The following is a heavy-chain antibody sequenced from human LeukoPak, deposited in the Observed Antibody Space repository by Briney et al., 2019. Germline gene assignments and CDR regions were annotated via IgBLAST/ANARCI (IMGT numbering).Heavy chain of an antibody. CDR3: ARDAQRGFDYSNSLQY. D-gene: IGHD4-11*01. J-gene: IGHJ4*02. CDR2: TWSDGTNQ. CDR1: GFTFSHYG. V-gene: IGHV3-33*01. Sequence: GGSLRLSCAASGFTFSHYGMHWVRQAPGKGLEWVAVTWSDGTNQYYADSVKGRFTISRDDSQKTVYLEMNSLRTEDTAMYYCARDAQRGFDYSNSLQYWGQGTLVTVSS.